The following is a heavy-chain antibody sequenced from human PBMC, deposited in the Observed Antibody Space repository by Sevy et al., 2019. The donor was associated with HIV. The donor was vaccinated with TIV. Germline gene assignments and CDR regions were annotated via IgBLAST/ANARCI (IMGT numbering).Heavy chain of an antibody. J-gene: IGHJ6*03. V-gene: IGHV3-7*01. CDR3: ARDSDSTRYYYMDV. CDR2: IKQDGSEK. Sequence: GGSLRLSCAVSGFTFSSYWMSWVRQAPGKGLEWVANIKQDGSEKYYVDSVKGRFTISRDNAKKSLYLRMNSLRAEDTAVYYCARDSDSTRYYYMDVWGKGTTVTVSS. CDR1: GFTFSSYW. D-gene: IGHD1-26*01.